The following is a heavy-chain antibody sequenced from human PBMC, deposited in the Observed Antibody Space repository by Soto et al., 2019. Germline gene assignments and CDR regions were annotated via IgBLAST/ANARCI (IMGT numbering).Heavy chain of an antibody. Sequence: PVGSLRLSCVASGFKFDDYGMHWDRHTPGKGLEWIAGLSKDSLSISYGASMKGRFTISRDNAKNSLYLQLNSPRPEDTALYYCVKDALTAVAFYFDYWGRGALVTVSS. CDR2: LSKDSLSI. D-gene: IGHD6-19*01. V-gene: IGHV3-9*01. J-gene: IGHJ4*01. CDR3: VKDALTAVAFYFDY. CDR1: GFKFDDYG.